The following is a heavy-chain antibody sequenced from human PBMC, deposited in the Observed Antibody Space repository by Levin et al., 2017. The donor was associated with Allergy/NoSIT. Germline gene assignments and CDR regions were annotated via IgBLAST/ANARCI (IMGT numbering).Heavy chain of an antibody. Sequence: ASVKVSCKASGYIFTSYAMNWVRQAPGQGLEWMGWINTDTGNPTYAQGFTGRFVFSLDTSVSTAYLQINSLKTEDTAVYYCARVQNSGWLNNWFDPWGQGTLVTVSS. J-gene: IGHJ5*02. D-gene: IGHD3-9*01. CDR3: ARVQNSGWLNNWFDP. CDR2: INTDTGNP. CDR1: GYIFTSYA. V-gene: IGHV7-4-1*02.